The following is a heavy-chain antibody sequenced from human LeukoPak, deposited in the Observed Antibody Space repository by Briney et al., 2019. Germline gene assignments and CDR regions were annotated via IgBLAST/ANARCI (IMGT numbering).Heavy chain of an antibody. D-gene: IGHD2-15*01. CDR3: ARQGGGSLDY. V-gene: IGHV4-39*01. Sequence: PSETLSLTCTVSGGSISSSSYYWGWIRQPPGKGLEWIGSIYYSGSTYYNPSLKSRVTIPVDTSKNQFSLKLSSVTAADTAVYYCARQGGGSLDYWGQGTLVTVSS. J-gene: IGHJ4*02. CDR2: IYYSGST. CDR1: GGSISSSSYY.